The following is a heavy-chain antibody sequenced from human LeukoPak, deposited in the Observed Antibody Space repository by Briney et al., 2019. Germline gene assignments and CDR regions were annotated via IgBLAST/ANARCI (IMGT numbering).Heavy chain of an antibody. Sequence: SETLSLTCTVSGGSISGVYWNWIRQPPRKGLEWVGYIHTSGSTSFNASLRSRLTFSIDTSKNQVSLRLCSVTATDTAVYYCARRRGGWGEGEFDYWGQGTPVTVST. CDR1: GGSISGVY. D-gene: IGHD3-16*01. CDR3: ARRRGGWGEGEFDY. J-gene: IGHJ4*02. CDR2: IHTSGST. V-gene: IGHV4-4*09.